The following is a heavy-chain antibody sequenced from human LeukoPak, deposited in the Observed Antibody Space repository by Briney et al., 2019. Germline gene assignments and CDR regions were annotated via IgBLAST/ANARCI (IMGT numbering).Heavy chain of an antibody. V-gene: IGHV3-30*02. J-gene: IGHJ3*02. CDR1: GFTFSSYC. D-gene: IGHD3-3*01. CDR2: IRYDGSNK. Sequence: GGSLRLSCAASGFTFSSYCMHWVRQAPGKGLGWVAFIRYDGSNKYYADSVKGRFTISTDNSKNTLYLQMNSLRAEGPAVYYCAKDGVVIDFDAFDIWGQGTMVTVSS. CDR3: AKDGVVIDFDAFDI.